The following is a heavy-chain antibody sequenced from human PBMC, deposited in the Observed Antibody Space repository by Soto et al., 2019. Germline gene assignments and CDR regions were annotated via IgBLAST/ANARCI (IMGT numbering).Heavy chain of an antibody. CDR2: ISAYNGNT. J-gene: IGHJ3*02. CDR3: NVWVGATDAFDI. D-gene: IGHD1-26*01. Sequence: ASVKVSCKASGYTFTSYGISWVRQAPGQGLEWMGWISAYNGNTNYAQKLQGRVTMTTDTSTSTAYMELRSLRSDDTAVYYCNVWVGATDAFDIWGQGTMVTVSS. CDR1: GYTFTSYG. V-gene: IGHV1-18*01.